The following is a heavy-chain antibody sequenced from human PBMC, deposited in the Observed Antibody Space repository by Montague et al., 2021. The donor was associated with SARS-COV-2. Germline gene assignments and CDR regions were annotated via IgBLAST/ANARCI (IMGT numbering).Heavy chain of an antibody. D-gene: IGHD3-3*01. CDR3: AKDPARVTIFGVVIIESIAFYI. J-gene: IGHJ3*02. V-gene: IGHV3-23*01. CDR2: ISGSGGST. CDR1: GFTFSSYA. Sequence: SLRLSCAASGFTFSSYAMSWVRQAPGKGLEWVSAISGSGGSTYYADSVKGRFTISRDNSKNTLYLQMNSLRAEDTAVYYCAKDPARVTIFGVVIIESIAFYIWGQGTMVTVSS.